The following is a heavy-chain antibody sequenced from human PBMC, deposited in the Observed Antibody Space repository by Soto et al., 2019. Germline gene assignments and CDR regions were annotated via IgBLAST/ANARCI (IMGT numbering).Heavy chain of an antibody. Sequence: QVQLVQSGAEVKKPGASVKFSCKASGYTFTIYVINWVRQAPEKGLEWVGWMNPNSGNTGYAQKFQGRVTMTRNTSISTAYMELSSLRSEDTAVYYCARGNPFVAAGGDYWGQGTLVTVSS. CDR3: ARGNPFVAAGGDY. CDR1: GYTFTIYV. V-gene: IGHV1-8*01. CDR2: MNPNSGNT. J-gene: IGHJ4*02. D-gene: IGHD6-13*01.